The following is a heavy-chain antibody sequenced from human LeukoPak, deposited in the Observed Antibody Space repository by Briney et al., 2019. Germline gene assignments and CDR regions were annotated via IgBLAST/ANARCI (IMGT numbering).Heavy chain of an antibody. Sequence: SGPALVKPTQTLTLTCTFSVFSLSTSGMCVSWIRQPPGKALEWLALIDWDDDKYYSTSLKTRLTISKDTSKNQVVLTMTNMDPVDTATYYCARIDSSGYYYYFDYWGQGTLVTVSS. D-gene: IGHD3-22*01. V-gene: IGHV2-70*01. J-gene: IGHJ4*02. CDR2: IDWDDDK. CDR3: ARIDSSGYYYYFDY. CDR1: VFSLSTSGMC.